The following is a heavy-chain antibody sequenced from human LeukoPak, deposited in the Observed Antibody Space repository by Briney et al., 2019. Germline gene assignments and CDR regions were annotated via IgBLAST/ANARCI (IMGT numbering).Heavy chain of an antibody. CDR1: GFTVSRKY. CDR3: ASHSVPGKLGDDASDI. CDR2: IYSGGGT. Sequence: GGSLRLSCAAPGFTVSRKYMSWVRQAPGKGLEWALVIYSGGGTYYADSVRGRFTISRDNSKNTLYLQMNSLRDEDTAVYHCASHSVPGKLGDDASDIWGQGTMVTVSS. J-gene: IGHJ3*02. V-gene: IGHV3-66*04. D-gene: IGHD6-19*01.